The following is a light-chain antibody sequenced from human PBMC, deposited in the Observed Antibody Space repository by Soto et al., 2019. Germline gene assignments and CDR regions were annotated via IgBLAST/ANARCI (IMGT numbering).Light chain of an antibody. Sequence: EVVMTQSPATLSVSPGEGVTLSCRASQGIGDTLAWYQHKPGQAPRLLIYYTSNRATGIPARFSGSGSGTDFTLTISSLEPEDFAVYFCQQRSDWPPTFGQGTRLEIK. CDR1: QGIGDT. V-gene: IGKV3-11*01. CDR2: YTS. CDR3: QQRSDWPPT. J-gene: IGKJ5*01.